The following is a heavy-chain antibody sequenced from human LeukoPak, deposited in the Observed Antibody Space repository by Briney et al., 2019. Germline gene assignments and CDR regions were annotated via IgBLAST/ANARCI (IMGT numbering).Heavy chain of an antibody. CDR3: ARDYYDSSGYQYHDY. D-gene: IGHD3-22*01. J-gene: IGHJ4*02. CDR2: IYYSGST. V-gene: IGHV4-30-4*01. Sequence: SETLSLTCTVSGGSISSGDYYWSWIRQPPGKGLEWIGYIYYSGSTYYNPSLKSRVTISVDTSKSQFSLKLSSVTAADTAVYYCARDYYDSSGYQYHDYWGQGTLVTVSS. CDR1: GGSISSGDYY.